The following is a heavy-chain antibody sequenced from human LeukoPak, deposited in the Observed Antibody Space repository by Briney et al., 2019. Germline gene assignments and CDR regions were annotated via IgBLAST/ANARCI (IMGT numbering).Heavy chain of an antibody. J-gene: IGHJ4*02. V-gene: IGHV3-23*01. CDR2: ISGSGGST. CDR1: GFTFSSYA. D-gene: IGHD3-22*01. CDR3: AKGAMHYYDSSGYNYFDY. Sequence: GGSLRLSCAASGFTFSSYAMSWVRRAPGKGLEWVSAISGSGGSTYYADSVKGRFTISRDNSKNTLYLQMNSLRAEDTSVYYCAKGAMHYYDSSGYNYFDYWGQGTLVTVSS.